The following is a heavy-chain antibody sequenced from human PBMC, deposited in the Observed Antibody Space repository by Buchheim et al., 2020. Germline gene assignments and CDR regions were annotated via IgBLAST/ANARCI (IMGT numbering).Heavy chain of an antibody. CDR1: GFTVSSNY. D-gene: IGHD3-10*01. V-gene: IGHV3-53*02. J-gene: IGHJ4*02. CDR2: IYSGGST. Sequence: EVQLVETGGGLIQPGGSLRLSCAASGFTVSSNYMSWVRQAPGKGLEWVSVIYSGGSTYYADSVKGRFTISRDNYKNTLYLQMNSLRAEDTAVYYCASHAPYYGSGSPGYWGQGTL. CDR3: ASHAPYYGSGSPGY.